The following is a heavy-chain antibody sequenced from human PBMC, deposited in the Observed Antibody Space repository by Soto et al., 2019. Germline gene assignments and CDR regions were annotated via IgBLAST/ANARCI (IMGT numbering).Heavy chain of an antibody. CDR1: GGTFSSYA. D-gene: IGHD1-26*01. CDR3: ARDRLGATGDY. V-gene: IGHV1-69*05. CDR2: IVPLFRTT. J-gene: IGHJ4*02. Sequence: SVKVSCKTSGGTFSSYAISWVRQAPGQGLEWMGGIVPLFRTTNYAQKFQGRVTMTTDTSTSTSYMELRSLRSDDTAVYFCARDRLGATGDYWGQGTLVTVSS.